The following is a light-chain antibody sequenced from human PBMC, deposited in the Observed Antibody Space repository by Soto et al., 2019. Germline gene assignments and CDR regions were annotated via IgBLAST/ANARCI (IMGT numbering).Light chain of an antibody. CDR3: SSYTSSSTWV. CDR1: SSDVGGYNY. V-gene: IGLV2-14*01. CDR2: DVS. J-gene: IGLJ1*01. Sequence: QSVLTQPASVSGSPGQSITNSCTGTSSDVGGYNYVSWYQQHPGKAPKLMIYDVSNRPSGVSNRFSGPKSGNTASLTISGLQAEDEADYYCSSYTSSSTWVFGTGTKVTVL.